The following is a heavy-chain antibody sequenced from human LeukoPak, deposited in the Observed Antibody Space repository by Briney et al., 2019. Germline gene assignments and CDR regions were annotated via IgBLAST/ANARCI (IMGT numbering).Heavy chain of an antibody. CDR3: AKGSISSSYGFIDY. J-gene: IGHJ4*02. V-gene: IGHV3-23*01. Sequence: GGSLRLSCAASGFIFSSYAMSWVRQAPGKGLEWVSGISSSGGDTYYAGSVKGRLTISRDNSKNTLYLQMNSLRAEDTAIYYCAKGSISSSYGFIDYWGQGTLVTVSS. CDR2: ISSSGGDT. CDR1: GFIFSSYA. D-gene: IGHD6-13*01.